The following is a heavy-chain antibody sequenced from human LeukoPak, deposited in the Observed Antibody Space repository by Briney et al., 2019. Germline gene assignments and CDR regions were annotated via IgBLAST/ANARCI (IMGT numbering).Heavy chain of an antibody. D-gene: IGHD4-17*01. Sequence: ASVKVSCKASGYTFTGYYTHWVRQAPGQGLEWMGWINPNSGGTNYAQKFQGRVTMARDTSISTAYMELSRLRSDDTAVYYCARDTKSDYGDYVAAFDIWGQGTMVTVSS. CDR1: GYTFTGYY. CDR3: ARDTKSDYGDYVAAFDI. V-gene: IGHV1-2*02. CDR2: INPNSGGT. J-gene: IGHJ3*02.